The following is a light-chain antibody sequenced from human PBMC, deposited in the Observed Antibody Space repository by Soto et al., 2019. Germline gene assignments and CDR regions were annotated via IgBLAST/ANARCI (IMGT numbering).Light chain of an antibody. J-gene: IGKJ4*01. Sequence: EIVLTQSPCTLSCSPWERFTLSCRPSQSVSSSNLAWYQQKPGQAPRLLIYAASSRATGIPDRFSGSGSGTDFTLTISRLEPEDSAVYYCQQYGRSLSFGGGTKVDIK. CDR3: QQYGRSLS. CDR2: AAS. V-gene: IGKV3-20*01. CDR1: QSVSSSN.